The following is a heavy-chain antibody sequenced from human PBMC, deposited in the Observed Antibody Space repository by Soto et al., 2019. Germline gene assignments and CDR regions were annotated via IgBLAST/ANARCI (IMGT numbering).Heavy chain of an antibody. D-gene: IGHD1-26*01. V-gene: IGHV1-2*04. CDR2: INPNSGGT. J-gene: IGHJ4*02. CDR3: ARASTYSGSYAFDS. CDR1: GYTFTGYY. Sequence: QVQLVQSGAEVKKPGASVKVSCKASGYTFTGYYMHWVRQAPGQGLGRLRWINPNSGGTNYAQKFQGWVTMTRDTSISTAYMELSRLRSDDTAVYYCARASTYSGSYAFDSWGQGTLVTVSS.